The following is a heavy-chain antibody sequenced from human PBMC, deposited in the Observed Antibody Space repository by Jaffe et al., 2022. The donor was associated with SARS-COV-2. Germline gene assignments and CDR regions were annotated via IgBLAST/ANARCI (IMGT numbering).Heavy chain of an antibody. CDR2: ISYDGSNK. Sequence: QVQLVESGGGVVQPGRSLRLSCAASGFTFSSYGMHWVRQAPGKGLEWVAVISYDGSNKYYADSVKGRFTISRDNSKNTLYLQMNSLRAEDTAVYYCAKAPLTSSYYYDSSGALDYWGQGTLVTVSS. CDR3: AKAPLTSSYYYDSSGALDY. J-gene: IGHJ4*02. CDR1: GFTFSSYG. V-gene: IGHV3-30*18. D-gene: IGHD3-22*01.